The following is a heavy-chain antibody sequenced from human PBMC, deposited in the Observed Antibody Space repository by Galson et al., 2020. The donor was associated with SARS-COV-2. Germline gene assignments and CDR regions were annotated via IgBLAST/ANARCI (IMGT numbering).Heavy chain of an antibody. Sequence: SETLSLTCAVSAGAINTNNYWTWVRQPPGKGLEWIEEIYHTGSTSYKPSLKRRVTISVDKSKNQFSLTLTSVTAADTAVYYCARRSTSGFDYWSQGSLVTVSS. V-gene: IGHV4-4*02. CDR3: ARRSTSGFDY. J-gene: IGHJ4*02. CDR2: IYHTGST. D-gene: IGHD2-2*01. CDR1: AGAINTNNY.